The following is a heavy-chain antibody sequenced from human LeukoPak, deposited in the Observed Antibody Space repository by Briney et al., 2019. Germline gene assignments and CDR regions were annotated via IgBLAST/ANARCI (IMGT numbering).Heavy chain of an antibody. CDR1: GYSFSCYG. CDR2: ISGYNGNT. J-gene: IGHJ1*01. Sequence: ASVKVSCKTSGYSFSCYGISWVRQTPGQGLEWMGWISGYNGNTYYSQKFQGRVTMTIDTPTGTAYMEVRSLRSDDTGMYYCARASGSAGYQPPEFFQHWGQGTLVTVSS. CDR3: ARASGSAGYQPPEFFQH. D-gene: IGHD3-10*01. V-gene: IGHV1-18*01.